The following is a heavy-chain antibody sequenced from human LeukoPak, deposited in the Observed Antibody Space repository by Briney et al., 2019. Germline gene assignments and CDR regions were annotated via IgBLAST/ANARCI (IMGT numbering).Heavy chain of an antibody. CDR3: AKGPYDYVWGSYRPSYFDY. V-gene: IGHV3-23*01. CDR1: GFTFSSYA. CDR2: ISGSGGST. Sequence: GGSLRLSCAASGFTFSSYAMSWVRQAPGKGLEWVSAISGSGGSTYYADSVKGRFTISRDNSKNTLYLQMNSLRAEDTAIYYCAKGPYDYVWGSYRPSYFDYWGQGTLVTVSS. D-gene: IGHD3-16*02. J-gene: IGHJ4*02.